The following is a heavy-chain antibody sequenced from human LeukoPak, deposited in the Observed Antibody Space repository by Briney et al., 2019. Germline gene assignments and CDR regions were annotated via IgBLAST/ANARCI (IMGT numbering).Heavy chain of an antibody. Sequence: ASVKVSCKASGYTFRIYAINSVRQAPGQGLEWMGWIETNTGNPTYAQGFTGRFVFSLDTSVTTVYLQISSLKAEDTAVYYCARDGCGDDAFDFWGQGTMVTASS. CDR2: IETNTGNP. CDR1: GYTFRIYA. D-gene: IGHD4-17*01. V-gene: IGHV7-4-1*02. J-gene: IGHJ3*01. CDR3: ARDGCGDDAFDF.